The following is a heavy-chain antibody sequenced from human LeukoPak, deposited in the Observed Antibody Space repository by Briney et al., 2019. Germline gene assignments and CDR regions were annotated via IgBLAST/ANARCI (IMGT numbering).Heavy chain of an antibody. CDR1: GFTVSSSF. CDR2: IQSGGAA. Sequence: TGGSLRLSCAASGFTVSSSFMYWVRQAPGRGLEWVSVIQSGGAANYADSVKGRFTISRDNSKNTVYLEMNNLRVEDTAVYYCASATGYSYGFDLAFDIWGQGTMVTVSS. J-gene: IGHJ3*02. V-gene: IGHV3-53*01. D-gene: IGHD5-18*01. CDR3: ASATGYSYGFDLAFDI.